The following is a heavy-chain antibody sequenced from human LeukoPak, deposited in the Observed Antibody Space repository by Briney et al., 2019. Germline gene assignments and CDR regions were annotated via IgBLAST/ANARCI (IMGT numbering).Heavy chain of an antibody. J-gene: IGHJ6*02. CDR3: ARGRSSSWLFYYGMDV. V-gene: IGHV3-11*06. D-gene: IGHD6-13*01. CDR1: GFTFSDYY. CDR2: ISSSSSYT. Sequence: GGSLRLSCAASGFTFSDYYMSWIRQAPGKGLEWVSYISSSSSYTNYADSVKGRFTISRDNAKNSLYLQMNSLRAEDTAVYYCARGRSSSWLFYYGMDVWGQGTTVTVSS.